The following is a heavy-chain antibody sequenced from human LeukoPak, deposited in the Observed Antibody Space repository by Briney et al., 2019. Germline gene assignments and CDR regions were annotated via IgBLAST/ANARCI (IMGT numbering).Heavy chain of an antibody. Sequence: SETLSLTCAVYGGSFSGYYWSWIRPPAGKGLGWIGEINHSGSNNYNPYLKRRVTVSVDKSKGQFSLKLSSVTAADAAVYYCARGGAWIAARQYSDFDYWGQGTLVTVSS. J-gene: IGHJ4*02. CDR1: GGSFSGYY. V-gene: IGHV4-34*01. CDR3: ARGGAWIAARQYSDFDY. CDR2: INHSGSN. D-gene: IGHD6-6*01.